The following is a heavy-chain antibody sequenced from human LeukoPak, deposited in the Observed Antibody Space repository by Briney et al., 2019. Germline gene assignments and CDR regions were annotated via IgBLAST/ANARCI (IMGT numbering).Heavy chain of an antibody. V-gene: IGHV4-61*08. Sequence: PSETLSLTCTVSGGSISSGGYYWSWIRQHPGKGLEWIGYIYYSGSTNYNPSLKSRVTISVDTSKNQFSLKLSAVTAADTAVYYCARLSSWYKQKNYYYYMDVWGKGTTVTVSS. J-gene: IGHJ6*03. CDR2: IYYSGST. D-gene: IGHD6-13*01. CDR3: ARLSSWYKQKNYYYYMDV. CDR1: GGSISSGGYY.